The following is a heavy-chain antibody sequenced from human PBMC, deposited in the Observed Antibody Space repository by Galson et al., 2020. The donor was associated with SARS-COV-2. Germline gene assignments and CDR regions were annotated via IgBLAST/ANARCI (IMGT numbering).Heavy chain of an antibody. CDR1: GFTFDDYA. D-gene: IGHD3-16*01. V-gene: IGHV3-9*01. CDR2: ISWNSGSI. CDR3: AKLGGWGSPFDY. J-gene: IGHJ4*02. Sequence: GGSLRLSCAASGFTFDDYAMHWVRQAPGKGLEWVSGISWNSGSIGYADSVKGRFTISRDNAKNSLYLQMNSLRAEDTALYYCAKLGGWGSPFDYWGQGTLVTVSS.